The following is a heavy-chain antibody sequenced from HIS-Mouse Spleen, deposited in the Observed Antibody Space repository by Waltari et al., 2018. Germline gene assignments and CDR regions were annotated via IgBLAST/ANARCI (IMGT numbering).Heavy chain of an antibody. D-gene: IGHD6-13*01. CDR3: AREIPYSSSWYDWYFDL. J-gene: IGHJ2*01. CDR2: IYYSGST. V-gene: IGHV4-39*07. Sequence: QLQLQESGPGLVKPSATLSLPCTASGGSSSSSSYYWGWIRQPPGKGLEWIVSIYYSGSTYYNPSLKSRVTISVDTSKNQFSLKLSSVTAADTAVYYCAREIPYSSSWYDWYFDLWGRGTLVTVSS. CDR1: GGSSSSSSYY.